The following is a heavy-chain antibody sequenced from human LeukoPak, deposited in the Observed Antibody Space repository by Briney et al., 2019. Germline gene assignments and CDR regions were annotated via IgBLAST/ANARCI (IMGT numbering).Heavy chain of an antibody. V-gene: IGHV3-23*01. CDR2: ISGSGGNT. CDR3: TKALAAPGQDY. CDR1: GFTFGSYS. J-gene: IGHJ4*02. Sequence: GGSLRLSCTASGFTFGSYSMNWVRQAPGKGLEWVSVISGSGGNTHYADSVKGRFTISRDNSKNTLYLQMNSLSVEDTAVYYCTKALAAPGQDYWGQGTLVTVSS. D-gene: IGHD6-13*01.